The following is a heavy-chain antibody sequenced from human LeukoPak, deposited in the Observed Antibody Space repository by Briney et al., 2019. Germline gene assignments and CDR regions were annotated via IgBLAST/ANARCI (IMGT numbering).Heavy chain of an antibody. V-gene: IGHV1-18*01. J-gene: IGHJ4*02. CDR2: ISAYNGNT. Sequence: ASVKVSCKASGYTFTSYGISWVRQAPGQGREWMGWISAYNGNTNYAQKLQGRVTMTTDTSTSTAYMELSRLRSDDTAVYYCARVNGIVGATTEVDYWGQGTLVTVSS. CDR3: ARVNGIVGATTEVDY. CDR1: GYTFTSYG. D-gene: IGHD1-26*01.